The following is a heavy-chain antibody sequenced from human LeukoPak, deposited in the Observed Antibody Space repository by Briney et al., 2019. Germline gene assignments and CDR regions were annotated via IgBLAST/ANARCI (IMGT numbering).Heavy chain of an antibody. CDR3: AVSMVRGDGVIDY. CDR1: GFTFTSSA. Sequence: SVTVSCKASGFTFTSSAMQWVRQARGQRLEWIGWIVVGSGNTNYAQKFQERVTITRDMSTSTAYMELSSLRSEDTAVYYCAVSMVRGDGVIDYWGQGTLVTVSS. V-gene: IGHV1-58*02. J-gene: IGHJ4*02. D-gene: IGHD3-10*01. CDR2: IVVGSGNT.